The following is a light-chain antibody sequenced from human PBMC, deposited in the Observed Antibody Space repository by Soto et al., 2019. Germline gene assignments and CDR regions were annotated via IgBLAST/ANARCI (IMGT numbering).Light chain of an antibody. CDR3: QQYGIAWT. CDR1: QSVSSSY. Sequence: EIVLTQSPGTLSLSPGERATLSCRASQSVSSSYLAWYQQKPGQAPRLLIYGASSRATGIPDRFSGSGSGTDFTLTISRLEPEDFAVYYCQQYGIAWTFGPGTKVEIK. CDR2: GAS. J-gene: IGKJ1*01. V-gene: IGKV3-20*01.